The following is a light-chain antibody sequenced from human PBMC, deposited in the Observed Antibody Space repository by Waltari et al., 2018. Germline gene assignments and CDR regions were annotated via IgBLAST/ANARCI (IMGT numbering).Light chain of an antibody. J-gene: IGLJ2*01. CDR3: GTWDNSLNIAI. CDR1: SSNIGNSS. Sequence: QSVLTQPPSVSAAPRQKVSISCAGSSSNIGNSSVSWFQQFPRTAPNLLIYDTNKRPSGIPCRFSASKSGKAATPGISGLQTGDAAIYHCGTWDNSLNIAIFGGGTKLTVL. CDR2: DTN. V-gene: IGLV1-51*01.